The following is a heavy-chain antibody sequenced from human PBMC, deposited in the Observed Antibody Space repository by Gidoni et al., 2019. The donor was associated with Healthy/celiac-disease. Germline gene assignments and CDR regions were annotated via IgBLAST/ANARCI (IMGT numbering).Heavy chain of an antibody. V-gene: IGHV4-59*01. CDR3: ARAHAAARFDY. J-gene: IGHJ4*02. CDR2: IYYSGST. Sequence: QVQLQESGPGLVKPSETLSLTCTVPGGSISSYYWSWIRQPPGKGLAWIGYIYYSGSTNYNPSLKSRVTISVDTSKNQFSLKLSSVTAADTAVYYCARAHAAARFDYWGQGTLVTVSS. CDR1: GGSISSYY. D-gene: IGHD6-6*01.